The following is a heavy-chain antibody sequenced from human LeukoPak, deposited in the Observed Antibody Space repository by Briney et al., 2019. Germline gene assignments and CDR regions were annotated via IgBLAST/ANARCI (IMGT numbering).Heavy chain of an antibody. D-gene: IGHD3-22*01. J-gene: IGHJ4*02. Sequence: PSETLSLTCAVYGGSFSGYYWSWIRQPPGKGLEGIGEINHSGSTNYNPSLKSRVTISVDTSKNQFSLKLSSVTAADTAVYYCARGPGCYYDSSGYFWGQGTLVTVSS. CDR2: INHSGST. V-gene: IGHV4-34*01. CDR3: ARGPGCYYDSSGYF. CDR1: GGSFSGYY.